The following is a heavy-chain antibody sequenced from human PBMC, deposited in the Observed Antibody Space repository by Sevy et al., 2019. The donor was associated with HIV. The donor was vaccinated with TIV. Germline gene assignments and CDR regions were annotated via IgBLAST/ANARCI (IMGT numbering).Heavy chain of an antibody. V-gene: IGHV4-38-2*02. Sequence: SETLCLTCTVSGYSISSGYYWGWIRQPPGKGLEWIGSIYHSGSTYYNPSLKSRVTISVDTSKNQFSLKLSSVTAADTAVYYCARDRDYVWGSYSEAFDIWGQGTMVTVSS. D-gene: IGHD3-16*01. CDR1: GYSISSGYY. CDR2: IYHSGST. CDR3: ARDRDYVWGSYSEAFDI. J-gene: IGHJ3*02.